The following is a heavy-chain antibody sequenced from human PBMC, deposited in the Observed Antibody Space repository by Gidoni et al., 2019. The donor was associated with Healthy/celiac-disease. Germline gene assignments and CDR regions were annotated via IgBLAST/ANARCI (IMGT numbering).Heavy chain of an antibody. CDR1: GGTFRSYA. J-gene: IGHJ5*02. Sequence: QVQLVQSGAEVKKPGSSVKVSCKTFGGTFRSYAISWVRQAPGQGLEWMGRIIPILDITNYAQKFQGRVTITADKSTSTAYMELSSLRSEDTAVYYCARNSGFNWIDPWGQGTLVTVSS. D-gene: IGHD1-26*01. CDR3: ARNSGFNWIDP. CDR2: IIPILDIT. V-gene: IGHV1-69*04.